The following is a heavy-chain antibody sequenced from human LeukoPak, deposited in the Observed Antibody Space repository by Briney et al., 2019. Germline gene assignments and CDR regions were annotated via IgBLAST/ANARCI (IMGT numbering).Heavy chain of an antibody. CDR1: GFTFSSYW. J-gene: IGHJ3*01. V-gene: IGHV3-7*01. Sequence: GGSLRLSCAASGFTFSSYWMSWVRQAPGKGLEWVANIKEDGSEKYYVDSVKGRFTISRDNAKNSVYLQMNSLRADDTAVYYCANEGGGAFDFWGQGTMVTVSS. CDR3: ANEGGGAFDF. CDR2: IKEDGSEK. D-gene: IGHD3-16*01.